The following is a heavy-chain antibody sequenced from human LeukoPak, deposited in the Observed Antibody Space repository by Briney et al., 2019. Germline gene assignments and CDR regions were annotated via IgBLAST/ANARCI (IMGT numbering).Heavy chain of an antibody. J-gene: IGHJ4*02. Sequence: PGGSLRLSCAASGFAFSSYAINWVRQAPGKGLQWVSVINNGGTSTFYAGSVKGRFISRDNSRNTLYLQMSSLRGEDTALYFCARSLKWNLVGFDYWGQGTLVTVSS. V-gene: IGHV3-23*03. CDR1: GFAFSSYA. CDR3: ARSLKWNLVGFDY. D-gene: IGHD1-1*01. CDR2: INNGGTST.